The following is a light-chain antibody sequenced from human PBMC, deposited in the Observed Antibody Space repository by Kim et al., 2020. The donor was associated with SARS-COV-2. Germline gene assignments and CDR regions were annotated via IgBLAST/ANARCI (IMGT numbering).Light chain of an antibody. J-gene: IGKJ2*01. Sequence: VSPGKRTTLSCWASQGVTNSLAWYQQKPGQAPRLLILGASTRAAGLPARFSGSGFGTQFTLTISSLQSEDFALYYCQQYHNWPETFGQGTKVDIK. CDR1: QGVTNS. CDR3: QQYHNWPET. V-gene: IGKV3-15*01. CDR2: GAS.